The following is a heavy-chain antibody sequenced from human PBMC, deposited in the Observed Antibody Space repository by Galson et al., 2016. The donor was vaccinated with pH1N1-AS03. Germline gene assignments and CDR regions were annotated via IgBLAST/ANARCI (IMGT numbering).Heavy chain of an antibody. CDR3: ARVPRGPCTSSTCPTAYYFGMDV. V-gene: IGHV1-2*04. CDR1: GYTFTGFS. J-gene: IGHJ6*02. D-gene: IGHD2-2*01. CDR2: INPKSGVT. Sequence: SVKVSCKASGYTFTGFSINWVRQAPGQGLELMGWINPKSGVTNYAQKFQAWVTMTRDTSSSTAYMELSGLKSDDTAVYYCARVPRGPCTSSTCPTAYYFGMDVWGQGTTVIVAS.